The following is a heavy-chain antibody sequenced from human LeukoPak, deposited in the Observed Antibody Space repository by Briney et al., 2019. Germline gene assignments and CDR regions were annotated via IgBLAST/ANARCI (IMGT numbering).Heavy chain of an antibody. V-gene: IGHV4-61*02. J-gene: IGHJ3*02. CDR1: GGSISSGSYY. CDR3: ARDSDSSGSSDI. Sequence: PSQTLSLTCTVSGGSISSGSYYWSWIRQPAGKGLEWIGRIYTTGSTNYNPSLKSRVTISEDTSKNQFSLRLSSVTAADTAVYYCARDSDSSGSSDIWGQGTMVTVSS. CDR2: IYTTGST. D-gene: IGHD3-22*01.